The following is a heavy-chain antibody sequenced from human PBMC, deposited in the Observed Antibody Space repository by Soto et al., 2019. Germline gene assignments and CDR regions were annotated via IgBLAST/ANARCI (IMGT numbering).Heavy chain of an antibody. Sequence: ASVKVSCKASGYTFTSYDINWVRQATGQGLEWMGWMNPNSGNTGYAQKFQGRVIMTRNTAISTAYMELSSLRSEDTAVYYCARVNIGDSSGGSRYMDVWGKGNTVTVSS. V-gene: IGHV1-8*01. CDR1: GYTFTSYD. CDR2: MNPNSGNT. J-gene: IGHJ6*03. CDR3: ARVNIGDSSGGSRYMDV. D-gene: IGHD2-15*01.